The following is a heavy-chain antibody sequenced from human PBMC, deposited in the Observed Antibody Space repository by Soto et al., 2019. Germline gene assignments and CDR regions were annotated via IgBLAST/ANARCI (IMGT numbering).Heavy chain of an antibody. CDR1: GLSLRTTGVG. Sequence: QVTLKESGPTLVIPTQTLMLTCTVSGLSLRTTGVGVGWVRQPPGKALEWLALLYWDDDQRYSPSLRSRLTIAKDISEKQVVLTMTNMDTVDTATYYCVQSRCGGDCLEIYSSHAYNGLDVWGQGTTVTVSS. D-gene: IGHD2-21*02. CDR2: LYWDDDQ. V-gene: IGHV2-5*02. J-gene: IGHJ6*02. CDR3: VQSRCGGDCLEIYSSHAYNGLDV.